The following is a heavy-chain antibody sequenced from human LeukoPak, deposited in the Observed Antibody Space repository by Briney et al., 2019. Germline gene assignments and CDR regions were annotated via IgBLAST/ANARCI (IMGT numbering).Heavy chain of an antibody. V-gene: IGHV3-23*01. CDR2: ISGSGGST. Sequence: GGSLRLSCAASGFTFSSYAMSWVRQAPGKGLEWVSTISGSGGSTYYADSVKDRFTISRDNSKNTLYLQMNSLRAEDTAVYYCAKPSPRFYYDSSGYFDYWGQGTLVTVSS. J-gene: IGHJ4*02. CDR1: GFTFSSYA. D-gene: IGHD3-22*01. CDR3: AKPSPRFYYDSSGYFDY.